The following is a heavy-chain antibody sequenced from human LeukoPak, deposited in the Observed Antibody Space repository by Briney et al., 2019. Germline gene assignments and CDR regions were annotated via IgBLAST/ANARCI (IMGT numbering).Heavy chain of an antibody. V-gene: IGHV4-59*01. CDR3: ARAGRGYNDGFVPSELDYYYYYMDV. CDR2: IYYSGST. CDR1: GGSNSRYY. Sequence: PSETLSLTCSVSGGSNSRYYWTWIRQPPGKGLEWIGYIYYSGSTNYNPSLKSRVTISVDTSKNQFSLKLSSVTAADTAVYYCARAGRGYNDGFVPSELDYYYYYMDVWGKGTTVTVSS. J-gene: IGHJ6*03. D-gene: IGHD5-18*01.